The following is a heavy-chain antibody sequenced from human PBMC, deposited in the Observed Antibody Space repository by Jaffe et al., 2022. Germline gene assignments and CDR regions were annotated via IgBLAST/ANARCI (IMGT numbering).Heavy chain of an antibody. V-gene: IGHV3-48*01. CDR3: ARFGVITGDAFDI. J-gene: IGHJ3*02. Sequence: EVQLVESGGGLVQPGGSLRLSCAASGFTFSSYSMNWVRQAPGKGLEWVSYISSSSSTIYYADSVKGRFTISRDNAKNSLYLQMNSLRAEDTAVYYCARFGVITGDAFDIWGQGTMVTVSS. D-gene: IGHD3-3*01. CDR1: GFTFSSYS. CDR2: ISSSSSTI.